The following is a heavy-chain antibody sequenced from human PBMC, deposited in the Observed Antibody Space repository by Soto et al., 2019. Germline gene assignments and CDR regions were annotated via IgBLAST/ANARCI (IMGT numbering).Heavy chain of an antibody. D-gene: IGHD1-26*01. J-gene: IGHJ4*02. CDR3: ARGTRYSGSYPPFDY. CDR2: IYTSGST. Sequence: SETLSLTCTVSGGSISSYYWSWIRQPAGKGLEWIGRIYTSGSTNYNPSLKSRVTMSVDTSKNQFSLKLSSVTAADTAVYYCARGTRYSGSYPPFDYWGQGTLVTVSS. CDR1: GGSISSYY. V-gene: IGHV4-4*07.